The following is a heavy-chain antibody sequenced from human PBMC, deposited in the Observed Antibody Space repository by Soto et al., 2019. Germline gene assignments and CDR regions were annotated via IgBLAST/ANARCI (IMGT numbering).Heavy chain of an antibody. J-gene: IGHJ4*02. Sequence: GGSLSLSCAASGFTFSSYAMSWVRQAPGKGLEWVSAISGSGGTTYYADSVKGRFTISRDNSKNTLYLQMNSLRTEDTAVYYCAKGARSSGWYWGQGTLVTVSS. V-gene: IGHV3-23*01. CDR2: ISGSGGTT. CDR3: AKGARSSGWY. CDR1: GFTFSSYA. D-gene: IGHD6-19*01.